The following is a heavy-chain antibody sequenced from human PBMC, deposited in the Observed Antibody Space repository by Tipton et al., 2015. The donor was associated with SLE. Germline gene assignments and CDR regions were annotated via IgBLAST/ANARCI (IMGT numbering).Heavy chain of an antibody. V-gene: IGHV4-59*01. J-gene: IGHJ6*04. CDR2: VYYSGST. Sequence: TLSLTCTVSGDSISSYYWNWIRQPPGKGLEWLGYVYYSGSTKYNPSLKSRLTISVDRSKSQFSLKLSSVTAADTAVYYCARDLPPGGVWGKGTTVTVAS. CDR3: ARDLPPGGV. CDR1: GDSISSYY. D-gene: IGHD3-16*01.